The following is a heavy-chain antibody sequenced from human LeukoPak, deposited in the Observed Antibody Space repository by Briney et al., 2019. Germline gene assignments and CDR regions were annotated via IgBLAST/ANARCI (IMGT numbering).Heavy chain of an antibody. D-gene: IGHD3-22*01. J-gene: IGHJ4*02. CDR2: INPDGRST. Sequence: GGSLRLSCAASGFTFNTYWMHWVRQAPGRGLVWVSRINPDGRSTDYADSVKGRFTISRDNAWDTLYLQMNSLRAEDTAIYYCARVDGSGNSIFDYWGQGTLVPVSS. CDR3: ARVDGSGNSIFDY. V-gene: IGHV3-74*01. CDR1: GFTFNTYW.